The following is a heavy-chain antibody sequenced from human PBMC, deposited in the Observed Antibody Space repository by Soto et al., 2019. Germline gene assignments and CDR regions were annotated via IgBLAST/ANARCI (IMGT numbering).Heavy chain of an antibody. CDR2: ISGSGGST. Sequence: GGSLRLSCAASGFTFSSYAMSWVRQAPGKGLEWVSAISGSGGSTYYADSVKGWFTISRDNSKNTLYLQMNSLRAEDTAVYYCAKRGNYDFWSGDAFDIWGQGTMVTVSS. CDR1: GFTFSSYA. J-gene: IGHJ3*02. CDR3: AKRGNYDFWSGDAFDI. V-gene: IGHV3-23*01. D-gene: IGHD3-3*01.